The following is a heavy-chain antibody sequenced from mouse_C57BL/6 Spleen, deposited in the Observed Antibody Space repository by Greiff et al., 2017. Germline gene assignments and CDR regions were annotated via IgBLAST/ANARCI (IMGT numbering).Heavy chain of an antibody. J-gene: IGHJ2*01. D-gene: IGHD1-1*01. Sequence: VQLQQSGAELVKPGASVKLSCKASGYTFTSYWMHWVKQRPGQGLEWIGMIHPNSGSTNYNEKFKSKATLTVDKSSSTAYMQLSSLTSEDSAVYYCARSDGSSYFDYWGQGTTLTVSS. CDR1: GYTFTSYW. V-gene: IGHV1-64*01. CDR2: IHPNSGST. CDR3: ARSDGSSYFDY.